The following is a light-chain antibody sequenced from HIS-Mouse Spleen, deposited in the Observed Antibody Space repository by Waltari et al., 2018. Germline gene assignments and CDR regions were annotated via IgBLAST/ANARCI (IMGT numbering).Light chain of an antibody. CDR3: SLYTSSSTLV. CDR1: SSDVGSYNR. CDR2: EVS. V-gene: IGLV2-18*01. Sequence: QSALTQPPSVSGSPGQSVTISCTGTSSDVGSYNRVSWYQQPPGTAPKLMISEVSNRPSGVPARCSGSKSGNTASLTISGRQAEDEADYYCSLYTSSSTLVFGGGTKLTVL. J-gene: IGLJ2*01.